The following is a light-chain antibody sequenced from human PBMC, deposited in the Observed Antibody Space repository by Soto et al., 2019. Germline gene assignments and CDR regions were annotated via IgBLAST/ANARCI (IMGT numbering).Light chain of an antibody. J-gene: IGKJ1*01. V-gene: IGKV1-6*01. CDR2: AAS. CDR1: QAIRND. CDR3: LQDYSYPQT. Sequence: AIQMTQSPSSLSASLGDIVTITCRASQAIRNDLGWYQQKPGKAPKLLIYAASRLQSGVSSRFSGSGSGTDFTLTISSLQPEDFATYYCLQDYSYPQTFGQGTKVDIK.